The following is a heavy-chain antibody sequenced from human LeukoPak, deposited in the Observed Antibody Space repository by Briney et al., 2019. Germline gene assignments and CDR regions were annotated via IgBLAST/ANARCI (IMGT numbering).Heavy chain of an antibody. CDR1: GFTFGNSW. V-gene: IGHV3-7*03. CDR2: IKQDGSET. D-gene: IGHD6-13*01. Sequence: GGSLRLSCAASGFTFGNSWMTWVRQAPGKGLEWVASIKQDGSETYYVDSVKGRFTISRDNAKNTLYLQMNSLRAEDTAVYYCAKTRPLDSSSWSHGDYWGQGTLVTVSS. CDR3: AKTRPLDSSSWSHGDY. J-gene: IGHJ4*02.